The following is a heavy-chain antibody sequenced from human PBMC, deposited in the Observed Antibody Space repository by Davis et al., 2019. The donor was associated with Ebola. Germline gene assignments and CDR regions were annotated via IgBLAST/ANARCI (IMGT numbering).Heavy chain of an antibody. J-gene: IGHJ4*02. CDR2: ISYDGSNK. Sequence: GESLTISCAASGFTFSSYAMHWVRQAPGTGLEWVAVISYDGSNKYYADSVKGRFTISRDNSKNTLYLQMNSLRAEDTAVYYCARDRDSSSWYIDYWGQGTLVTVSS. CDR1: GFTFSSYA. V-gene: IGHV3-30-3*01. CDR3: ARDRDSSSWYIDY. D-gene: IGHD6-13*01.